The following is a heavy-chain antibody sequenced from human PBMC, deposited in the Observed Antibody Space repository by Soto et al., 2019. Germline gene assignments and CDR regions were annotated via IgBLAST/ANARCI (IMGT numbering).Heavy chain of an antibody. CDR1: GFTVRSYG. CDR3: TGEVASGY. D-gene: IGHD2-8*02. V-gene: IGHV3-30*03. J-gene: IGHJ4*02. Sequence: QVQLEESGGGVVQPGRSLRLSCAVSGFTVRSYGMYWVRQAPGKGLEWVAVISRDGRTTFYADSVKGRFTISKDNSRNTLFLEMNSLRDDDMAVYYCTGEVASGYWGQGTLVTVSS. CDR2: ISRDGRTT.